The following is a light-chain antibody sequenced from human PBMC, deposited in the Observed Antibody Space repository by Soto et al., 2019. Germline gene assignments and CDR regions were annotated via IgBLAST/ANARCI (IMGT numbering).Light chain of an antibody. CDR3: QDYNSYSEA. J-gene: IGKJ1*01. CDR2: KAS. Sequence: IHMTQSPSSLSASVGDRVTITCRVSQSISSWLAWYQQKPGKAPKLLIYKASTLKSGVPSRFSGSGSGTEFTLTISSLQPDDFATYYCQDYNSYSEAFGQGNKVDIK. V-gene: IGKV1-5*03. CDR1: QSISSW.